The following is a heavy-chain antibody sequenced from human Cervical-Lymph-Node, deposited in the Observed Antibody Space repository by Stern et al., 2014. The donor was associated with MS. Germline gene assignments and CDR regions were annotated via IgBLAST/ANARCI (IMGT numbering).Heavy chain of an antibody. J-gene: IGHJ4*02. Sequence: EVQLVESGGGLVKPGGSLRLSCAASGFTFSSYSMNWVRQAPGTGLAWVSSVSSRSTYIYYADSVKGRFTISRDNAKNSVYLQMNRLTAEDTAVYYCVRDSQQLGNYWGQGTLVTVSS. CDR1: GFTFSSYS. D-gene: IGHD6-13*01. V-gene: IGHV3-21*03. CDR2: VSSRSTYI. CDR3: VRDSQQLGNY.